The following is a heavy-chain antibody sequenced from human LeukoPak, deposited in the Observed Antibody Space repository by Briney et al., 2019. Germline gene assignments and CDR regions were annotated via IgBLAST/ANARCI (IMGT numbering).Heavy chain of an antibody. J-gene: IGHJ6*03. Sequence: SETLSLTCTVSGGSISSSSYYWGWIRQPPGKGLEWIGSIYYSGSTYYNPSLKSRVTISVDTSKNQFSLKLSSVTAADTAVYYCARQYDSSGYYSYYYYMDVWGKGTTVTISS. V-gene: IGHV4-39*01. CDR2: IYYSGST. CDR1: GGSISSSSYY. CDR3: ARQYDSSGYYSYYYYMDV. D-gene: IGHD3-22*01.